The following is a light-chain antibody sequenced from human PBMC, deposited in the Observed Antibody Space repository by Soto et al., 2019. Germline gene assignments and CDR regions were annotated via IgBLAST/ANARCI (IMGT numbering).Light chain of an antibody. V-gene: IGLV2-14*01. Sequence: QSALTQPASVSGSPGQSITISCTGTSSDVGGYNHVSWYQQHPGKAPKVMIYEVTYRPAGVSSRFSGSKSGNTASLTISGIQAEDEADYYCSSYTASSTYVFGGGTKLTVL. CDR1: SSDVGGYNH. CDR2: EVT. CDR3: SSYTASSTYV. J-gene: IGLJ1*01.